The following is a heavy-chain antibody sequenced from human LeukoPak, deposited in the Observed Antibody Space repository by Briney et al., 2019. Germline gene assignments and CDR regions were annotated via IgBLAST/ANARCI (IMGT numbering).Heavy chain of an antibody. D-gene: IGHD3-22*01. J-gene: IGHJ4*02. V-gene: IGHV4-59*01. CDR2: IYYSGST. CDR1: GGSISSYY. CDR3: ARDPKDFYDTSNYLYFDY. Sequence: SETLSLTCTVSGGSISSYYWSWIRQPPGKGLEWIGYIYYSGSTNYNPSLKSRVTISVDTSKNQFSLKLSSVTAADTAVYYCARDPKDFYDTSNYLYFDYWGRGTLVTVSS.